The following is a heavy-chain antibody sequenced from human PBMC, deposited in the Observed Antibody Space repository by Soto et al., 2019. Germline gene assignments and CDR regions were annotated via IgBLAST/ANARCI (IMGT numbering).Heavy chain of an antibody. J-gene: IGHJ4*02. CDR3: TTGIVVVVAATYYFDY. D-gene: IGHD2-15*01. CDR2: IKSKTDGGTT. CDR1: GFTFSNAW. V-gene: IGHV3-15*01. Sequence: PGGSLRLSCAASGFTFSNAWMSWVRQAPGKGLEWVGRIKSKTDGGTTDYAAPVKGRFTISRDDSKNTLYLQMNSLKTEDTAVYYCTTGIVVVVAATYYFDYWGQGTLVTVSS.